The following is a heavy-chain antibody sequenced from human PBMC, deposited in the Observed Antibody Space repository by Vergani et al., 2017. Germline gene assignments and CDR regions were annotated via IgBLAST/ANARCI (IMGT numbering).Heavy chain of an antibody. CDR1: GGSINPSSSF. J-gene: IGHJ2*01. CDR3: ARGMGDNWYFDL. D-gene: IGHD3-16*01. Sequence: QLQLQESGPGLVKPSETLSLICTVSGGSINPSSSFWGWIRQSPGKGLEWIGSINYVGRTYYIPSLQRRATAFVDTSKNQFSLNLTAVTAADTAVYYCARGMGDNWYFDLWGRGTLVTVSS. V-gene: IGHV4-39*01. CDR2: INYVGRT.